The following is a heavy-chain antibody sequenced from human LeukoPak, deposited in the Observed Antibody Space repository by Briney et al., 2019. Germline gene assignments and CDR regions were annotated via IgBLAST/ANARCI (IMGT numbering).Heavy chain of an antibody. J-gene: IGHJ4*02. V-gene: IGHV3-21*01. CDR3: ARGSGFLTPFDY. CDR1: GFTFSSYS. CDR2: ISSSSSYI. D-gene: IGHD3-9*01. Sequence: GGSLRLSCAASGFTFSSYSMNWVRQAPGKGLEWVSSISSSSSYIYYADSVKGRFTISRDNAKNSLYLQMNSLRAEDTAVYYCARGSGFLTPFDYWGQGTPVIVSS.